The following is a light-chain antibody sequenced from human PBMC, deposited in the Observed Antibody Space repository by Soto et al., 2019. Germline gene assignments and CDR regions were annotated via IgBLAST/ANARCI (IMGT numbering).Light chain of an antibody. CDR3: QQRSSWPWT. Sequence: EIVLTQSPDTLSLSPGERVTLSCRASQSVSGYLAWYQQKPGQAPRLLIYDASNRATGIPARFSGSGSGTDFTLTIRSLEPEDFALYYCQQRSSWPWTFGQGTKVEIK. CDR1: QSVSGY. CDR2: DAS. J-gene: IGKJ1*01. V-gene: IGKV3-11*01.